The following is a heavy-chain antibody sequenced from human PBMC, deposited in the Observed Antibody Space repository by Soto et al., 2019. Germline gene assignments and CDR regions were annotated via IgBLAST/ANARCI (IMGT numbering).Heavy chain of an antibody. J-gene: IGHJ6*02. D-gene: IGHD3-3*01. CDR3: AKAQIRYYYYYGMDV. CDR2: ISYDGSNK. CDR1: GFTFSSYG. V-gene: IGHV3-30*18. Sequence: GRSLSLSCAASGFTFSSYGMYWVRQAPGKGLEWVAVISYDGSNKYYADSVKGRFTISRDNSKNTLYLQMNSLRAEDTAVYYCAKAQIRYYYYYGMDVWGQGTTVTVSS.